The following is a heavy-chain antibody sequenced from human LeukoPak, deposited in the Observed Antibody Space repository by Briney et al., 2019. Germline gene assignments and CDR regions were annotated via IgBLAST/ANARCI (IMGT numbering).Heavy chain of an antibody. CDR1: GGSISSSNW. V-gene: IGHV4-4*02. J-gene: IGHJ4*02. CDR2: IYHSGST. D-gene: IGHD6-6*01. CDR3: ARSPYSGSPYYFDF. Sequence: SGTLSLTCAVSGGSISSSNWWSWVRQPPGKGLEWIGEIYHSGSTNYNPSLKSRVTISVDKSKNQFSLKLSSVTAADTAVFYCARSPYSGSPYYFDFWGQGTLVTVSS.